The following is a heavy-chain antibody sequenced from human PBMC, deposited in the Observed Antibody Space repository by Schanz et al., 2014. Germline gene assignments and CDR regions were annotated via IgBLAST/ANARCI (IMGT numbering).Heavy chain of an antibody. V-gene: IGHV3-72*01. Sequence: EVQVVESGGGLVQPGGSLRLSCAASGFTFSDHNMDWVRQAPGKGLEWLGRTRNKANSYTTGYAASVKGRFTISRDESKNSLXXQXXXXXXEDTAVYYCARSPRMDVWGQGTMVTVSS. CDR3: ARSPRMDV. J-gene: IGHJ6*02. CDR2: TRNKANSYTT. CDR1: GFTFSDHN.